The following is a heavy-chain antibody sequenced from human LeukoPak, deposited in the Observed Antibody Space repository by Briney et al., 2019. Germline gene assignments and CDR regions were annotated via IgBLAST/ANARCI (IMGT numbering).Heavy chain of an antibody. J-gene: IGHJ5*02. CDR3: ARDRDAETYNNYLISWFDP. CDR1: AGTLSTYA. Sequence: GASVKVSCKASAGTLSTYAISWVRQAPGHGLEWIGATIPIFGTANYAQKFQGRVTITAAESTSTAYMELSSLRSEDTAVYYCARDRDAETYNNYLISWFDPWGQGTLVTVSS. CDR2: TIPIFGTA. V-gene: IGHV1-69*13. D-gene: IGHD4-11*01.